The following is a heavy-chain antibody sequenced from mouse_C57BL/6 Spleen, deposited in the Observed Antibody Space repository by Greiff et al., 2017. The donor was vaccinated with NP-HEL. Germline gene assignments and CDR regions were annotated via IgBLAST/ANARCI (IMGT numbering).Heavy chain of an antibody. D-gene: IGHD2-3*01. Sequence: VQLQQSGAELVKPGASVKMSCKASGYTFTSYWITWVKQRPGQGLEWIGDIYPGSGSTNYNEKFKSKATLTVDTSSSTAYMQLSSLTAEDSAVYDCARGYDGYYDWFAYWGQGTLVTVSA. CDR3: ARGYDGYYDWFAY. V-gene: IGHV1-55*01. J-gene: IGHJ3*01. CDR2: IYPGSGST. CDR1: GYTFTSYW.